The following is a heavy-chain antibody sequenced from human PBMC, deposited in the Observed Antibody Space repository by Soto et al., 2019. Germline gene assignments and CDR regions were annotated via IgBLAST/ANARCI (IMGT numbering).Heavy chain of an antibody. D-gene: IGHD3-10*01. Sequence: QVQLQESGPGLVKPSETLSLTCTVSTGSSSRHYWSWIRQSPGKGLEWIGYIYYSGSTNYNPSLKSRVTLSVDTSKNQFSLKLSSVTAADTAVYYCARAATWFGDFDYWGQGTLVSVSS. J-gene: IGHJ4*02. CDR3: ARAATWFGDFDY. CDR1: TGSSSRHY. V-gene: IGHV4-59*11. CDR2: IYYSGST.